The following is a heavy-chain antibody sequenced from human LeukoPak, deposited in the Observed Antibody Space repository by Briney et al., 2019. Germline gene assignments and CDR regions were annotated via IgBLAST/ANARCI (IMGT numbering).Heavy chain of an antibody. J-gene: IGHJ3*02. Sequence: ASVKVSCKASGYTFTSYGISWVRQAPGQGLEWMGWISAYNGNTNYAQKLQGRVTMTTNTSTSTAYMELRSLRSDDTAVYYCAREEEYSGSYDRGVASAFDIWGQGTMVTVSS. CDR2: ISAYNGNT. D-gene: IGHD1-26*01. CDR1: GYTFTSYG. CDR3: AREEEYSGSYDRGVASAFDI. V-gene: IGHV1-18*01.